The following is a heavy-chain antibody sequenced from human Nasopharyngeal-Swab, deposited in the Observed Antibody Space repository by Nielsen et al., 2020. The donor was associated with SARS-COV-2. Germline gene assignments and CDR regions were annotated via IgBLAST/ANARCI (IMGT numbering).Heavy chain of an antibody. V-gene: IGHV4-30-4*08. CDR2: IYYSGAT. Sequence: SETLSLTCTVSGGSISSGDYYWSWIRQPPGKGLEWVGYIYYSGATYYNPSLKSRATISLDTSKNQFSLKLNSVTAADTAVYYCASHIVVVPAAIDHWGQGTLVTVSS. CDR3: ASHIVVVPAAIDH. CDR1: GGSISSGDYY. J-gene: IGHJ4*02. D-gene: IGHD2-2*01.